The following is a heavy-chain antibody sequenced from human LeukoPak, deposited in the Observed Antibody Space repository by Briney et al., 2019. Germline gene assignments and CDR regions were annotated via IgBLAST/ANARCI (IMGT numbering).Heavy chain of an antibody. CDR2: ISGSGGST. CDR1: GFTFSSYA. Sequence: GGSLRLSCAASGFTFSSYAMSWVRQAPGKGLEWVSAISGSGGSTYYADSVKGRFTISRDNSKNTLYLQMNSLRAEDTAVYYCASLIGWSYDYFDYWGQGTLVTVSS. V-gene: IGHV3-23*01. J-gene: IGHJ4*02. CDR3: ASLIGWSYDYFDY. D-gene: IGHD2-15*01.